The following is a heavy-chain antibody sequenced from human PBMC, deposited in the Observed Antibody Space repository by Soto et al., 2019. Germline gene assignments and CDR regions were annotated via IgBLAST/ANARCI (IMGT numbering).Heavy chain of an antibody. CDR3: ARDWGGLGY. Sequence: GGSLRLSCAASGFTFRSFTMNWVRQAPGKGLEWVSTISSNSAYIYYTDALRGRFTISRDNAKNSLHLQMNSLRVEDTAMYYCARDWGGLGYWGLGTLVTVSS. CDR2: ISSNSAYI. J-gene: IGHJ4*02. V-gene: IGHV3-21*04. D-gene: IGHD3-10*01. CDR1: GFTFRSFT.